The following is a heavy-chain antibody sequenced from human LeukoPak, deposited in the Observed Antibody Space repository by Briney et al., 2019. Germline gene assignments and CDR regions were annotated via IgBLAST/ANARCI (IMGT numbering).Heavy chain of an antibody. CDR2: IYYSGSI. V-gene: IGHV4-59*01. J-gene: IGHJ4*02. CDR3: ARENPSGYYNRPIDY. Sequence: SETLSLTCTVSGASISSYYWSWIRQPPGKGLEWIGDIYYSGSIKYNPSLKSRVTMSVDTSKNQFSLKLSSVTAADTAIYHCARENPSGYYNRPIDYWGQGTLVTVSS. CDR1: GASISSYY. D-gene: IGHD3-22*01.